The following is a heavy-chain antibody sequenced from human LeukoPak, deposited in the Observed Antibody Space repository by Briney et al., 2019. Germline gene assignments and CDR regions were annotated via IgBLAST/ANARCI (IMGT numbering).Heavy chain of an antibody. CDR1: GFTFHSYA. CDR3: AKGGHGYHSRGYYYVEIDD. D-gene: IGHD3-22*01. CDR2: ISGNGDSI. Sequence: GGSLRLSCAASGFTFHSYAMSWVRQAPGKGLEWVSGISGNGDSIYYGDSVKGRFTVSRDNSKNTLYLQMSSLRAEDTAVYYCAKGGHGYHSRGYYYVEIDDWGQGTLVTVSS. V-gene: IGHV3-23*01. J-gene: IGHJ4*02.